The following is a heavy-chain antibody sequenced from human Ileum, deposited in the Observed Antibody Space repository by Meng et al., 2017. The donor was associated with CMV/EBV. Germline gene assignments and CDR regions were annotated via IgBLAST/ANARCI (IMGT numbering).Heavy chain of an antibody. Sequence: QVQLVQSGAEVKKPGASVKVSCKASGYTFTSYAMHWVRQAPGQRLEWMGWINAVNGNTKYSQKFQGRVTITRDTSASTAYMELGSLRSEDTAVYYCARIGYGAHFDYWGQGTLVTVSS. V-gene: IGHV1-3*01. D-gene: IGHD4-17*01. CDR3: ARIGYGAHFDY. CDR1: GYTFTSYA. CDR2: INAVNGNT. J-gene: IGHJ4*02.